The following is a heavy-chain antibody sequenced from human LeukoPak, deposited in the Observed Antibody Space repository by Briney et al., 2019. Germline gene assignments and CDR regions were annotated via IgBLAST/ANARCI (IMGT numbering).Heavy chain of an antibody. CDR1: GYTFTSYG. D-gene: IGHD5-24*01. CDR3: ARGRIHVEMATISAFDI. V-gene: IGHV1-18*01. CDR2: ISAYNGNT. J-gene: IGHJ3*02. Sequence: ASVKVSCKASGYTFTSYGISWVRQAPGQGLEWMGWISAYNGNTSYAQKLQGRVTMTTDTSTSTAYMELRSLRSDDTAVYYCARGRIHVEMATISAFDIWGQGTMVTVSS.